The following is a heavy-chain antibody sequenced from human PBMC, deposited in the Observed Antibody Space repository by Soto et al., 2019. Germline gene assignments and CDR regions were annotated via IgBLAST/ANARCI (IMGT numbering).Heavy chain of an antibody. CDR1: GFTFSNAW. J-gene: IGHJ4*02. V-gene: IGHV3-15*07. CDR2: IKSKSDGGTT. D-gene: IGHD3-22*01. CDR3: TPGGGYDLILVVPSAF. Sequence: GGSLRFSCAASGFTFSNAWMNWVRQAPGKGLEWVGRIKSKSDGGTTDYAAPVKGRFSISRDDSKNTLYLQMNSLKTEDTAVYYCTPGGGYDLILVVPSAFWGQGTLVTVSP.